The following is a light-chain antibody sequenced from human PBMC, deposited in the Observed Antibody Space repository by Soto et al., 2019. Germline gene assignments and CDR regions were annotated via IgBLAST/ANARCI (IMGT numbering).Light chain of an antibody. V-gene: IGKV1-5*03. CDR1: QSVSCW. Sequence: DIQMTQYPSTLAASIGDTVTITCRASQSVSCWLAWYQQKPGEAPNLLIYEASTLETGDPSRFSGSGPGTKYTLTIISLQPDDFATYYCQYDNSYSPYKFGQGTNLEI. J-gene: IGKJ2*01. CDR2: EAS. CDR3: QYDNSYSPYK.